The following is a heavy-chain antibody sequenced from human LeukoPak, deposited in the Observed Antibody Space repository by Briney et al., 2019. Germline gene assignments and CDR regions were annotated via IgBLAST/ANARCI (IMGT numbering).Heavy chain of an antibody. CDR2: IYYSGST. CDR1: GGSISSYY. CDR3: ARQPRPYSSIDY. D-gene: IGHD6-19*01. Sequence: SETLSLTCTVSGGSISSYYWSWIRQPPGKGLEWIGYIYYSGSTNYNPSLKSRVTISVDTSKNQFSLKLSSVAAADTAVYYCARQPRPYSSIDYWGQGTLVTVSS. V-gene: IGHV4-59*08. J-gene: IGHJ4*02.